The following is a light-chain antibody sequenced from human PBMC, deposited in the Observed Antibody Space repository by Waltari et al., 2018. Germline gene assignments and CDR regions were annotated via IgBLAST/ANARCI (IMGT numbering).Light chain of an antibody. CDR3: QQFFTLPS. V-gene: IGKV4-1*01. J-gene: IGKJ3*01. CDR2: WAS. CDR1: QSVFYRSTNKNY. Sequence: DIEVTQSPDSLAVSLGERATLNCKSSQSVFYRSTNKNYLAWYQQKPGQPPKLLIYWASTRESGVPDRFSGSGSGTDFTLTINSLQAEDVAVYYCQQFFTLPSFCPGTKVDIK.